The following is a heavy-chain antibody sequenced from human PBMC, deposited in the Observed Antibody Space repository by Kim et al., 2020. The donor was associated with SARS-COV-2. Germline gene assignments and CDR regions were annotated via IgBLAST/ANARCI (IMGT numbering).Heavy chain of an antibody. J-gene: IGHJ4*02. CDR3: ARDPYYSGSYGGLHY. V-gene: IGHV3-30*04. CDR1: GFTFSSYA. CDR2: ISYDGSDK. D-gene: IGHD1-26*01. Sequence: GGSLRLSCGASGFTFSSYAMHWARQAPGKGLERVAVISYDGSDKYYADSVKGRSTISKDNSKNTWYLQMRSLRAQDTAVYFCARDPYYSGSYGGLHYWGQGTLVTVSS.